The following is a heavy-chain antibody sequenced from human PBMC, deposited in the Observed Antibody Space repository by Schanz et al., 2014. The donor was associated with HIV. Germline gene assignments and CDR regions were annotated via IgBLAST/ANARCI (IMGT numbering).Heavy chain of an antibody. CDR1: GGLFSGNY. D-gene: IGHD5-12*01. J-gene: IGHJ4*02. CDR2: IDDSGST. V-gene: IGHV4-34*02. Sequence: QVRLQQWGAGLLKPSETLSLTCATYGGLFSGNYWTWVRQSPGKGLQWIGEIDDSGSTNYEPSLKMRVPISVDTSKNQFSLKLDSVTAADTAVYYCARAKWPPRNRHFDFWGQGNLVTVS. CDR3: ARAKWPPRNRHFDF.